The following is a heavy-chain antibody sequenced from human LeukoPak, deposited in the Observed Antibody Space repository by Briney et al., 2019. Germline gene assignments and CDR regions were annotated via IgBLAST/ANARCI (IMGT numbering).Heavy chain of an antibody. Sequence: ASVKVSCKTSGYTFTGYYMHWVRQAPGQGLEWMGWINPNSGGTNYAQRFRGRVTMTRDTSISTAYMELSRLRSDDSAVYYCARYFYDSSGSSSDAYDIWGQGTMVTVSS. CDR3: ARYFYDSSGSSSDAYDI. J-gene: IGHJ3*02. CDR2: INPNSGGT. CDR1: GYTFTGYY. V-gene: IGHV1-2*02. D-gene: IGHD3-22*01.